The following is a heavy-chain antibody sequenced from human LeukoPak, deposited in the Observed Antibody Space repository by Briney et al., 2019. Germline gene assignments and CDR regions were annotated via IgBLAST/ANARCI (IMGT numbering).Heavy chain of an antibody. CDR1: GFIFRNYG. Sequence: PGGSLRLSCVASGFIFRNYGMSWVRQAPGKGLEWVSTISGSGGSTYYADSVKGRFTISRDNSKNTVYLQMNSLRAEDTAVYYWAKDLVYGTTVYPLDHWGQGTLVTVSS. CDR2: ISGSGGST. D-gene: IGHD4-17*01. V-gene: IGHV3-23*01. J-gene: IGHJ4*02. CDR3: AKDLVYGTTVYPLDH.